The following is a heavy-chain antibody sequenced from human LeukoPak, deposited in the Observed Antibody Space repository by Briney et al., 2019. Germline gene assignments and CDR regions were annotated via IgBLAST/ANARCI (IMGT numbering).Heavy chain of an antibody. Sequence: GGSLRLSCAASGFTFSTYGMYWVRQAPGKGLEWVATIWSDGSNKYYADSVKGRYTISRDNSKNTLYLQMNSLRAEDTAVYYCASVCSGTSCHFDYWGQGTLVTVSS. CDR2: IWSDGSNK. J-gene: IGHJ4*02. D-gene: IGHD2-2*01. CDR3: ASVCSGTSCHFDY. V-gene: IGHV3-33*01. CDR1: GFTFSTYG.